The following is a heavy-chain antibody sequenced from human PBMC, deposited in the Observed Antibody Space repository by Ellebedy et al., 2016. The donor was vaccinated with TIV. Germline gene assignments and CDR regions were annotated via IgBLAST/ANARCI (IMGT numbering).Heavy chain of an antibody. Sequence: PGGSLRLSCAASGFTFSSYDMHWVRQAPGKGLERVALISYDANNKYYADSVKGRFTNSRDNSKTTLYLQMNTLRPEDTAVYYCAKVPVGFCNRPFCFYLDDWGQGTLVSVSS. V-gene: IGHV3-30*18. CDR3: AKVPVGFCNRPFCFYLDD. CDR1: GFTFSSYD. D-gene: IGHD2-2*03. J-gene: IGHJ4*02. CDR2: ISYDANNK.